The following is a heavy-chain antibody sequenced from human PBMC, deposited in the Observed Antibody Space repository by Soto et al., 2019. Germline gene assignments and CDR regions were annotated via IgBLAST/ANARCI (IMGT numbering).Heavy chain of an antibody. CDR1: GGSILNGGHY. CDR3: ARDNYRGMFDF. CDR2: IFFSGNT. J-gene: IGHJ4*02. Sequence: SETLSLTCTVSGGSILNGGHYWTWIRQHPGKGLEWIGKIFFSGNTHYNPALKSRLTFSVDTTKNQFSLKLTSVTAADTAIYYCARDNYRGMFDFWGPGTLVTVSS. V-gene: IGHV4-31*03. D-gene: IGHD4-17*01.